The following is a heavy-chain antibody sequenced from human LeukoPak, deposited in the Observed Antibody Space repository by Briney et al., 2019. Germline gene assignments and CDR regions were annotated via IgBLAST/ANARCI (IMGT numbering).Heavy chain of an antibody. CDR1: GGSISSYY. CDR3: ARDIPQRDF. D-gene: IGHD6-25*01. Sequence: PSETLSLTCTVSGGSISSYYWSWIRQPPGKGLEWMGSINHSGTTYYNPSLESRVTISVDTSKNQFSLRLTSVSAADTAVYYCARDIPQRDFWGQGTAVTVSS. V-gene: IGHV4-38-2*02. J-gene: IGHJ4*02. CDR2: INHSGTT.